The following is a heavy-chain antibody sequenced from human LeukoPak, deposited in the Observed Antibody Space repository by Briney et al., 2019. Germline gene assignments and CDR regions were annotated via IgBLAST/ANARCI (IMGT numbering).Heavy chain of an antibody. J-gene: IGHJ4*02. CDR2: IYYSGST. CDR1: VGPISIYY. CDR3: ARGSYDYIWGSYLYYFDY. V-gene: IGHV4-59*01. Sequence: PSEPLSLTCTLSVGPISIYYWSWIRQPPGKGLEWIGYIYYSGSTNHNPPLKSRVTISVDTSKNQFSLKPSSVTAADTAVYYWARGSYDYIWGSYLYYFDYWGQGTLVTVSS. D-gene: IGHD3-16*02.